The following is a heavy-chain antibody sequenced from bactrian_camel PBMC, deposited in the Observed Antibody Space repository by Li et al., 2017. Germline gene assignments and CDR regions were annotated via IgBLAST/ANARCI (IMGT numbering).Heavy chain of an antibody. D-gene: IGHD4*01. V-gene: IGHV3S1*01. CDR3: VRDYKSGDYRDDFGY. Sequence: HVQLVESGGGSVPAGGSLRLSCAASGFTFSRSWMFWVRQAPGKGLDWISSISNGGATTRYADSVKGRSFISRDNDKNTVSLQIDSLKPEDTAKYYCVRDYKSGDYRDDFGYWGQATQVTVS. J-gene: IGHJ6*01. CDR1: GFTFSRSW. CDR2: ISNGGATT.